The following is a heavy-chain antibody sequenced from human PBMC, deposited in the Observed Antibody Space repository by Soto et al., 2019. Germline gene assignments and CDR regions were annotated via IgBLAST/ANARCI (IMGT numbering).Heavy chain of an antibody. Sequence: PGGSLRLSCAASEFTXSNYAMHWVRQAPGKGLQWLAVISYDGNNKYYADSVEGRFTISRDNSKNTVYLQMNSLRLEDTAVYYCARGPSYSDSYFDHWGQGTLVTVSS. V-gene: IGHV3-30*04. CDR3: ARGPSYSDSYFDH. D-gene: IGHD4-17*01. CDR2: ISYDGNNK. CDR1: EFTXSNYA. J-gene: IGHJ4*02.